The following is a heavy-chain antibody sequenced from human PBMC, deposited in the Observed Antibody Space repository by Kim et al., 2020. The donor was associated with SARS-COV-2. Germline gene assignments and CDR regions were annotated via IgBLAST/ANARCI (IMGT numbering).Heavy chain of an antibody. CDR2: INPNSGGT. CDR3: AIGYCSGGSCYSWGSAHYGMDV. J-gene: IGHJ6*02. Sequence: ASVKVSCKASGYTFTGYYMHWVRQAPGQGLEWMGWINPNSGGTNYAQKFQGRVTMTRDTSISTAYMELSRLRSDDTAVYYCAIGYCSGGSCYSWGSAHYGMDVWGQGTTVTVSS. D-gene: IGHD2-15*01. CDR1: GYTFTGYY. V-gene: IGHV1-2*02.